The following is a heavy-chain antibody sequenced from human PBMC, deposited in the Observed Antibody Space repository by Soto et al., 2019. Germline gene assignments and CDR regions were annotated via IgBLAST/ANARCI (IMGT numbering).Heavy chain of an antibody. CDR2: ISYDGSNK. CDR1: RFTFSSYG. J-gene: IGHJ6*02. Sequence: QVQLVQSGGGVFQPGRSLRLSCAASRFTFSSYGMHWVRQAPGKGLEWVAFISYDGSNKYYADSVKGRFTISRDTSKNTLYLQMNSLRAEDTAVYYCAKDVELERPDGMDVWGQGTTVTVSS. D-gene: IGHD1-1*01. CDR3: AKDVELERPDGMDV. V-gene: IGHV3-30*18.